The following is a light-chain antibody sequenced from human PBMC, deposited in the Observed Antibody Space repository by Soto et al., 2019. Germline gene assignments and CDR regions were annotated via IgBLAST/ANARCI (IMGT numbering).Light chain of an antibody. J-gene: IGKJ4*01. V-gene: IGKV2-28*01. CDR1: QSLLHSNGYNY. CDR2: LGS. CDR3: MQALQTPFT. Sequence: DIVMTQSPLSLPVTPGEPASISCRSSQSLLHSNGYNYLDWYLQKPGQSPQLLIYLGSNRSSGVPDRFCGSGSGTDFTLKTSRVEAEDVGVYYCMQALQTPFTFGGGTKVEIK.